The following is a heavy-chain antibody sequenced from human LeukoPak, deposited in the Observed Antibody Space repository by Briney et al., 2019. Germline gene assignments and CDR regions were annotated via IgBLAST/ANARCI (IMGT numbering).Heavy chain of an antibody. V-gene: IGHV3-21*01. CDR1: GFTFSSYS. D-gene: IGHD4-17*01. Sequence: PGGSLRLSCAASGFTFSSYSMNWVRQAPGKGQEWVSSIDPSSTYIYYADSVKGRFTISRDNAQNSLYLQMNSLRAEDTAVYYCTRGSYGDYEYWGQGTLVTVSS. CDR3: TRGSYGDYEY. J-gene: IGHJ4*02. CDR2: IDPSSTYI.